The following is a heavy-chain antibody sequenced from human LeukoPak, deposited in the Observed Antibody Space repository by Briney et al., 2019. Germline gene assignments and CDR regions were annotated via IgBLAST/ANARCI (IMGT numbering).Heavy chain of an antibody. D-gene: IGHD2-2*01. CDR2: IYYSGNT. J-gene: IGHJ5*02. V-gene: IGHV4-59*01. CDR3: ARGGVAIPAANNWFDP. CDR1: GDSINPYY. Sequence: TSETLSLTCAVSGDSINPYYWSWIRQPPGKGLEWIGYIYYSGNTTYNPSLKSRVIISADTSKNQYSLRLSSVTAADTAVYYCARGGVAIPAANNWFDPWGQGTLVTVSS.